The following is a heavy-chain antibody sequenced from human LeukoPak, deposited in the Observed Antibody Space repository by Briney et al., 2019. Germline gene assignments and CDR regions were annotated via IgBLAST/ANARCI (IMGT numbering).Heavy chain of an antibody. J-gene: IGHJ5*02. V-gene: IGHV4-59*12. CDR2: IYYSGST. Sequence: SETLSLTCTVSGGSISSYYWSWIRQPPGKGLEWIGYIYYSGSTNYNPSLKSRVTISVDTSKNQFSLKLSSVTAADTAVYYCARHRTPGWFDPWGQGTLVTVSS. CDR1: GGSISSYY. CDR3: ARHRTPGWFDP. D-gene: IGHD4-23*01.